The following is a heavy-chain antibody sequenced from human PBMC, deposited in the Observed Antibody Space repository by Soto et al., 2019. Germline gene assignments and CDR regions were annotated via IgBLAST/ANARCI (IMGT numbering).Heavy chain of an antibody. CDR2: IYPGDSDT. Sequence: GESLKISCKGSGYSFTSYWIGWVRQMPGKGLEWMGIIYPGDSDTRYSPSFQGQVTISADKSISTAYLQWSSLKASDTAMYYCAGLIAAAGTIDAFDIWGQGTMVTVSS. V-gene: IGHV5-51*01. J-gene: IGHJ3*02. CDR1: GYSFTSYW. D-gene: IGHD6-13*01. CDR3: AGLIAAAGTIDAFDI.